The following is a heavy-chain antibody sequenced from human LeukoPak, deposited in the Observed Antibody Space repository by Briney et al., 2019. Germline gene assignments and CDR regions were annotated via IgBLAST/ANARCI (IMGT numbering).Heavy chain of an antibody. CDR2: IYDRGST. V-gene: IGHV4-59*01. Sequence: PSETLSLTCTVSGGSISSYYWSCIRQPPGKGLEWIGNIYDRGSTKYNPSLKSRFTISVDTSKNQFSLRLSSVTAADTAVYYCARGRTFDNWGQGTLVTVSS. CDR1: GGSISSYY. CDR3: ARGRTFDN. J-gene: IGHJ4*02.